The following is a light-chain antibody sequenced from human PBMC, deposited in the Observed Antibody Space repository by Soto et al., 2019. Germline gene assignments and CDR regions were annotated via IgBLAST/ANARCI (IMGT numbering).Light chain of an antibody. J-gene: IGLJ1*01. V-gene: IGLV2-14*01. CDR2: DVS. CDR3: SSYTSSSTQV. Sequence: QSALTQPPSASGSPGQSVTISCTGTSSDVGGYNYVSWYQQHPGKAPKVMIYDVSNRPSGVSNRFSGSKSGNTASLTISGLQAEYEADYYCSSYTSSSTQVFGTGTKVTVL. CDR1: SSDVGGYNY.